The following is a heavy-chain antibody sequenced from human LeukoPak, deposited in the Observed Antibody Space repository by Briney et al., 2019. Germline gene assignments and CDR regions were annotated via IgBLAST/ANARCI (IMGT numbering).Heavy chain of an antibody. Sequence: SETLSFTCTVSGGSISSSSYYWGWIRQPPGKGLEWIGSIHYSGSTNYNPSLKSRVTISVDTSKNQFSLKLSSVTAADTAVYYCARGYCSGGSCYSYYYYNYMDVWGKGTTVTISS. CDR1: GGSISSSSYY. CDR2: IHYSGST. V-gene: IGHV4-39*07. D-gene: IGHD2-15*01. CDR3: ARGYCSGGSCYSYYYYNYMDV. J-gene: IGHJ6*03.